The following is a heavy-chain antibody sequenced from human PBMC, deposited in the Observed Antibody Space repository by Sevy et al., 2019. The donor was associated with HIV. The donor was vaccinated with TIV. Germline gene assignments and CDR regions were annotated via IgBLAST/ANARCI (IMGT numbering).Heavy chain of an antibody. D-gene: IGHD7-27*01. V-gene: IGHV4-4*07. Sequence: SETLSLTCTVSGDSFSSYFWAWIRQPAGKGLEWIGRINTGGSTNYNPSLKSRVTMSVDTSKSQFSLKLNSLTAADTAIYVCAGSNWVIATNGFSKSYYFDYWGQGSLVTVSS. CDR1: GDSFSSYF. J-gene: IGHJ4*02. CDR2: INTGGST. CDR3: AGSNWVIATNGFSKSYYFDY.